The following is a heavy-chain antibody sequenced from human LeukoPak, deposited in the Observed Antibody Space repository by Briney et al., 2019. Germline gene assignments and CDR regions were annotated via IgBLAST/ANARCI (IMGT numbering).Heavy chain of an antibody. CDR3: AKDHSGSGSSRGVSDY. J-gene: IGHJ4*02. Sequence: GGSLRLSCAAPGFTFSSYAMSWVRQAPGKGLEWVSAISGSGGSTYYADSVKGRFTISRDNSKNTLYMQMNSLRAEDTAVYYCAKDHSGSGSSRGVSDYWGQGTLVTVPS. CDR2: ISGSGGST. D-gene: IGHD1-26*01. V-gene: IGHV3-23*01. CDR1: GFTFSSYA.